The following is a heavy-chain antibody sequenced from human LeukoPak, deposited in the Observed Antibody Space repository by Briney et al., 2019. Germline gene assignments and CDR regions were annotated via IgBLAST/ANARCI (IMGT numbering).Heavy chain of an antibody. V-gene: IGHV3-48*01. CDR1: GFTFSNYN. D-gene: IGHD3-3*01. J-gene: IGHJ4*02. Sequence: GGSLRLSCATSGFTFSNYNMNWVRQAPGKGLEWVSYISSSSRTIYYADSVKGRFTISRDNAKNSLYLQMNSLRAEDTAVYYCARDNCDLWSHYYGPPDYWGQGTLVTVSS. CDR2: ISSSSRTI. CDR3: ARDNCDLWSHYYGPPDY.